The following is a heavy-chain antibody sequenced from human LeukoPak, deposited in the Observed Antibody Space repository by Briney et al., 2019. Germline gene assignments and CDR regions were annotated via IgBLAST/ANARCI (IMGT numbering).Heavy chain of an antibody. Sequence: ASVKVSCKASGYTFTGYYMHWVRQAPGQGLEWMGWINPNSGGTNYAQKFQGRVTMTRDTSISTAYMELSRLRSDDTAVYYCARDSYYDSSGYGGAFDIWGQGAMVTVSS. V-gene: IGHV1-2*02. CDR2: INPNSGGT. D-gene: IGHD3-22*01. J-gene: IGHJ3*02. CDR1: GYTFTGYY. CDR3: ARDSYYDSSGYGGAFDI.